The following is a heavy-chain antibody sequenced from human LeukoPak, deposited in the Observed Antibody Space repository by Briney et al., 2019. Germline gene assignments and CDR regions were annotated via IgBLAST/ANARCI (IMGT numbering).Heavy chain of an antibody. CDR1: GGSISSSSYY. V-gene: IGHV4-39*07. J-gene: IGHJ3*02. CDR2: IYYSGST. CDR3: ARLYGDYETPAFDI. Sequence: SETLSLTCTVSGGSISSSSYYWGWIRQPPGKGLEWIGSIYYSGSTYYNPSLKSRVTISVDTSKNQFSLKLSSVTAADTAVYYCARLYGDYETPAFDIWGQGTMVTVSS. D-gene: IGHD4-17*01.